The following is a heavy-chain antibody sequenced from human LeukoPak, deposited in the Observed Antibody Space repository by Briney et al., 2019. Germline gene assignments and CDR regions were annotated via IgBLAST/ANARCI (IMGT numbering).Heavy chain of an antibody. CDR1: GGSISSYY. CDR2: IYTSGST. V-gene: IGHV4-4*09. CDR3: ARHYDFWSGYYYYYYMDV. D-gene: IGHD3-3*01. J-gene: IGHJ6*03. Sequence: PSETLSLTCTVSGGSISSYYWSWIRQPPGKGLELIGYIYTSGSTNYNPSLKSRVTISVDTSKNQFSLKLSSVTAADTAVYYCARHYDFWSGYYYYYYMDVWGKGTTVTVSS.